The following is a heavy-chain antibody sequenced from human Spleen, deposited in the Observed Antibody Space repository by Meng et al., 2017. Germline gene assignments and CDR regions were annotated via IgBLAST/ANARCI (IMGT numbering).Heavy chain of an antibody. CDR1: GGSFSDYY. Sequence: QVQLQQWGAGLLKPSETLSLTCVVSGGSFSDYYWSWIRQPPGKGLEWIGEINHSGSTNYNPSLKSRVTISVDKSKNQFSLKLSSVTAADTAVYYCARDLITMVRGVILSGYLDYWGQGTLVTVSS. J-gene: IGHJ4*02. CDR3: ARDLITMVRGVILSGYLDY. CDR2: INHSGST. D-gene: IGHD3-10*01. V-gene: IGHV4-34*01.